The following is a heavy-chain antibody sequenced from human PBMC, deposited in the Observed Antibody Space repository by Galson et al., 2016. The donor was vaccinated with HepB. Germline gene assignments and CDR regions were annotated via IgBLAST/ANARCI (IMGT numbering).Heavy chain of an antibody. Sequence: SETLSLTCTVSAYSISSAYYWGWIRQPPGKGLDWIGSIYHTGSTYYNPSLKSRVTISVDKSKNQFSLKLNSMTAADTAVYYCARGVVSATVWFDPWGQGTLVTVSS. CDR3: ARGVVSATVWFDP. J-gene: IGHJ5*02. CDR2: IYHTGST. CDR1: AYSISSAYY. D-gene: IGHD2-15*01. V-gene: IGHV4-38-2*02.